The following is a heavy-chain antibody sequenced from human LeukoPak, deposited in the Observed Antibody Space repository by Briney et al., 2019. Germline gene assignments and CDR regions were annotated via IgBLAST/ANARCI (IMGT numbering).Heavy chain of an antibody. CDR2: IYYSGGT. J-gene: IGHJ6*02. CDR3: ARRVANSNYYYYGMDV. Sequence: SETLSLTCAVSGGSISSGGYSWSWIRQPPGKGLEWIGYIYYSGGTNYNPSLKSRVTISVDTSKNQFSLKLSSVTAADTAVYYCARRVANSNYYYYGMDVWGQGTTVTVSS. D-gene: IGHD3-10*01. CDR1: GGSISSGGYS. V-gene: IGHV4-61*08.